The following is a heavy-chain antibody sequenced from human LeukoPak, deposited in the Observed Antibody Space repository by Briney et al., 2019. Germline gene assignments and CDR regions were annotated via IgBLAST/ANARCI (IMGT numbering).Heavy chain of an antibody. J-gene: IGHJ4*02. V-gene: IGHV3-23*01. CDR2: MSGSDGRT. CDR3: AKTSYYGSGSELPDH. D-gene: IGHD3-10*01. Sequence: QTGGSLRLSFAASGFTFSNYAMSWVRQAPGKGLEWVSAMSGSDGRTYYTDSLRGRFTISRDNSKNTLYLQMNSLRAEDTAVYYCAKTSYYGSGSELPDHWGQGSLVTVSS. CDR1: GFTFSNYA.